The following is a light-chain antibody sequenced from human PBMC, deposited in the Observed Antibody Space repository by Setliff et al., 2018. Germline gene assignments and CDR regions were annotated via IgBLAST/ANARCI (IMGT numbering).Light chain of an antibody. CDR3: GSYTSSSTQI. V-gene: IGLV2-14*03. J-gene: IGLJ1*01. CDR1: SSDVGGYNY. CDR2: DVS. Sequence: LTQPASVSGSPGQSITISCTGTSSDVGGYNYVSWYQQHPGKAPKLMIYDVSNRPSGVSNRFSGSKSGNTASLTISGLQAEDEADYYCGSYTSSSTQIFGTGTKVTVL.